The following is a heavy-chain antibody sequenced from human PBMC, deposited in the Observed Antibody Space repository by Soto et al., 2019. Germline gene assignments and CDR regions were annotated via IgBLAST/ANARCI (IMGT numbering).Heavy chain of an antibody. CDR1: GFMFNNSA. D-gene: IGHD2-21*01. Sequence: GGSLRLSCTASGFMFNNSAMTWVRQAPGQGLQWVASVSDNGGSRGGTYYADSVKGRFTISRDNSKNTLYLQLDSLTGADTAVYYCASAEAVVIAALGIWGQGTMVTVSS. V-gene: IGHV3-23*01. CDR3: ASAEAVVIAALGI. J-gene: IGHJ3*02. CDR2: VSDNGGSRGGT.